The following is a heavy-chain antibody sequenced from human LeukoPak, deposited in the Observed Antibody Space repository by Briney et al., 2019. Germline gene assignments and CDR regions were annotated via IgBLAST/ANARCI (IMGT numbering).Heavy chain of an antibody. V-gene: IGHV3-43*02. CDR3: AKGYCSGGSCYFDY. J-gene: IGHJ4*02. Sequence: GGSLRLSCAASGFTFSSYAMSWVRQAPGKGLEWVSLISWDGGSTYYADSVKGRFTISRDNSKNSLYLQMNSLRTEDTALYYCAKGYCSGGSCYFDYWGQGTLVTVSS. CDR1: GFTFSSYA. D-gene: IGHD2-15*01. CDR2: ISWDGGST.